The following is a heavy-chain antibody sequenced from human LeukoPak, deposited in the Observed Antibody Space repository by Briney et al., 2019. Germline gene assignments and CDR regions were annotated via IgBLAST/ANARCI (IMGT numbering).Heavy chain of an antibody. Sequence: ASVKVSCKASGYTFTSYDINWVRQATGQGLEWMGWMNPNSGNTGYAQKFQGRVTMTEDTSTDTAYMELSSLRSEDTAVYYCATVNSGPFIAVAGPPYYYYGMDVWGQGTTVTVSS. CDR3: ATVNSGPFIAVAGPPYYYYGMDV. V-gene: IGHV1-8*01. CDR1: GYTFTSYD. CDR2: MNPNSGNT. J-gene: IGHJ6*02. D-gene: IGHD6-19*01.